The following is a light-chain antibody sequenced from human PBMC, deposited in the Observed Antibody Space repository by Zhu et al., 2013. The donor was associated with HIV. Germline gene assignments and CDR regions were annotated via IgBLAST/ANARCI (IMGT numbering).Light chain of an antibody. CDR3: SSYTSSTTWV. CDR1: SSDVGSYNL. CDR2: EVT. J-gene: IGLJ3*02. Sequence: QSALAQSASVSGSPGQSITISCTGTSSDVGSYNLVSWYQQYPHKAPKLIIYEVTKRPSWVSDRFSGSKSGTTASLTISGLQAEDEAHYYCSSYTSSTTWVFGGGTKLTVL. V-gene: IGLV2-14*02.